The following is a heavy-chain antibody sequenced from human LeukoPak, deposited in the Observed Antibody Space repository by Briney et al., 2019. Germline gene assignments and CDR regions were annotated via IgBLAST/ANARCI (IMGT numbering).Heavy chain of an antibody. Sequence: GASVKVSCKASGYTFTGDYIHWVRQAPGQGLEWMGWINHNSGGTNYAQKFKGRFTMTRDTSISTIYMELSTLRFDDTAVYYCARGGPKPIMGAADWWGLGTLVIVSS. D-gene: IGHD1-26*01. CDR2: INHNSGGT. CDR1: GYTFTGDY. J-gene: IGHJ4*02. CDR3: ARGGPKPIMGAADW. V-gene: IGHV1-2*02.